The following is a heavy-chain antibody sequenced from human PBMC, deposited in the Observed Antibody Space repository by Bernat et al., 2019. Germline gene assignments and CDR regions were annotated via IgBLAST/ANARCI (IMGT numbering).Heavy chain of an antibody. Sequence: SGSWMSWIRQAPGNGLDWVSTISQDGSEKFYAAPVQGRFTISRDNARNSVYLQMNSLRDDETAVYYCVRRNDFQNWF. J-gene: IGHJ5*01. CDR2: ISQDGSEK. CDR3: VRRNDFQNWF. V-gene: IGHV3-7*01. D-gene: IGHD3-3*01. CDR1: SGSW.